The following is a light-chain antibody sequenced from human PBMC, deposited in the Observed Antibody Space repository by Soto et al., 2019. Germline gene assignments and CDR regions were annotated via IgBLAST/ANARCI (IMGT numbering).Light chain of an antibody. Sequence: EIAMTQSPATLSVSPGERATLSCRASQSVSSNLAWYQQKPGQAPRLLISDASTRATGIPARFSGSGSGTEFTLTISSLQSEDFAVYYCQQFNNWPRTCGQGTKGDIK. V-gene: IGKV3-15*01. CDR1: QSVSSN. J-gene: IGKJ1*01. CDR2: DAS. CDR3: QQFNNWPRT.